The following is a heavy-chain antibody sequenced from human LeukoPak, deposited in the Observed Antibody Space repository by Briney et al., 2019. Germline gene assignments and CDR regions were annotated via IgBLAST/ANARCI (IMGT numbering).Heavy chain of an antibody. V-gene: IGHV3-74*01. CDR1: GFTLSSYW. CDR3: ARIYFLKCFDS. Sequence: PGGSLRLSCAASGFTLSSYWMHWVRQAPGKGLVWVSRINSDGSSTSYADSVKGRFTISRDNAKNSLHLQMNSLRAEDTAVYYCARIYFLKCFDSWGQGTLVTVSS. CDR2: INSDGSST. J-gene: IGHJ4*02. D-gene: IGHD3-3*01.